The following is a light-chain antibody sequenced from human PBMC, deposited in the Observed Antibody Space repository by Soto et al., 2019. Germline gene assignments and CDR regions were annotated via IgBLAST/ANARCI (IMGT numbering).Light chain of an antibody. V-gene: IGLV9-49*01. Sequence: QSVLTQPPSASASLGASVTLTCTLSSSYSHYKVDWYQQRPGKGARFALRVGTGGVVGSKGDGIPDRFSVLGSGLNRYLTIKNSQEEDESDYHCGADHGGGSNFVVFGGGTKLTVL. CDR3: GADHGGGSNFVV. CDR1: SSYSHYK. J-gene: IGLJ2*01. CDR2: VGTGGVVG.